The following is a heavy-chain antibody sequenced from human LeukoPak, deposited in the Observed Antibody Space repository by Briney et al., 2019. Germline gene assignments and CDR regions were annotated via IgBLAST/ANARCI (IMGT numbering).Heavy chain of an antibody. Sequence: PSETLSLTCTVSGGSISSYYWTWIRQSAGKRLEWIGRINNSGSTNYNPSLKSRVTMSVDTSKNQFSLRLSSVTAADTAVYYCAREGRSSTSGYWGQGTLVTVSS. D-gene: IGHD2-2*01. V-gene: IGHV4-4*07. CDR1: GGSISSYY. CDR2: INNSGST. J-gene: IGHJ4*02. CDR3: AREGRSSTSGY.